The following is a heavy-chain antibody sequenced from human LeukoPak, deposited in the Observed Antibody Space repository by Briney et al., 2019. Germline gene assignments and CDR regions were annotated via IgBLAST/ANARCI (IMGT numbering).Heavy chain of an antibody. Sequence: SVKVSCKASGGTFSSYAISWVRQAPGQGLEWMGRIIPILGIANYAQKFQGRVTITADKSTSTAYMKLSSLRSEDTAVYYCAMGGMTTVTTVDYWGQGTLVTVSS. V-gene: IGHV1-69*04. CDR1: GGTFSSYA. CDR3: AMGGMTTVTTVDY. CDR2: IIPILGIA. J-gene: IGHJ4*02. D-gene: IGHD4-17*01.